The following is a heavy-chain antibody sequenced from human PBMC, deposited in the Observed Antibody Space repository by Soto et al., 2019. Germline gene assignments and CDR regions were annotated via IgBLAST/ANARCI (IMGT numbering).Heavy chain of an antibody. CDR3: AREARTLGWYFDL. J-gene: IGHJ2*01. CDR2: FYHSGST. CDR1: GYSISRGYY. D-gene: IGHD6-6*01. Sequence: KPSETLSLTCAVSGYSISRGYYWDWIRQPPGKGLEWIGSFYHSGSTYYNPSLKSRVTISVDTSKNQVSLKMTSVTAVDTAVYYCAREARTLGWYFDLWGRGTLVTAPQ. V-gene: IGHV4-38-2*01.